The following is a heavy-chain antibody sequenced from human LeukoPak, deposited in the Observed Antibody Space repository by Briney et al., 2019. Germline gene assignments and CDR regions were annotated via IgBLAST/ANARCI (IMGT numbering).Heavy chain of an antibody. CDR3: ATANFYFQY. CDR2: IFYSGST. J-gene: IGHJ1*01. D-gene: IGHD2-8*01. Sequence: PSETLSLTCTVSSGSIRSSSYYWGWIRQPPGKGLEWIGSIFYSGSTYYNPSLKSRVTMSIDTSKNQFSLKLSSVTAADTAVYYCATANFYFQYWGQGTLVTVSS. V-gene: IGHV4-39*01. CDR1: SGSIRSSSYY.